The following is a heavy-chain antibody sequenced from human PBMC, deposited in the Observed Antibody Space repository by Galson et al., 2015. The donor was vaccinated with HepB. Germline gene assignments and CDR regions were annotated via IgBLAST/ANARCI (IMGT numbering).Heavy chain of an antibody. Sequence: QSGAEVKKPGESLKISCKGSGYSFTSYWIGWVRQMPGKGLEWMGIIYPGDSDTRYSPSFQGQVTISADKSISTAYLQWSSLKASDTAMYYCARRCVHLPTLIPQNLDAFDIWGHGTMVTVSS. CDR1: GYSFTSYW. CDR2: IYPGDSDT. V-gene: IGHV5-51*03. D-gene: IGHD1-1*01. CDR3: ARRCVHLPTLIPQNLDAFDI. J-gene: IGHJ3*02.